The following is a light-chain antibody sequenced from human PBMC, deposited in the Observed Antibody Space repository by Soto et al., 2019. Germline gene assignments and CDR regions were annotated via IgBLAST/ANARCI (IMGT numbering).Light chain of an antibody. CDR3: QSYDSSLNTFYV. CDR1: SSNIGSNT. V-gene: IGLV1-44*01. CDR2: SNN. J-gene: IGLJ1*01. Sequence: QSVLTQPPSASGTPGQRVTISCSGSSSNIGSNTVNWYQQLPGTAPKLLIYSNNQRPSGVPDRFSDSKSGTSASLAISGLQSEDEADYYCQSYDSSLNTFYVFGTGTKVTVL.